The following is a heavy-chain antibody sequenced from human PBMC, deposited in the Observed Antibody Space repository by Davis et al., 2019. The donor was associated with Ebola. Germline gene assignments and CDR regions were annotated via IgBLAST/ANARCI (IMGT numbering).Heavy chain of an antibody. CDR2: MKNDGSEK. V-gene: IGHV3-7*03. CDR3: VRDPVAVAGVRAFDY. J-gene: IGHJ4*02. D-gene: IGHD6-19*01. CDR1: GLSSASQW. Sequence: PGGSLRLSCAASGLSSASQWMNWVRQAPGKGLEWVANMKNDGSEKYYVDSVKGRFTISRDNTKNSLFLQMNSLRAEDTAVYYCVRDPVAVAGVRAFDYWGQGALVTVSS.